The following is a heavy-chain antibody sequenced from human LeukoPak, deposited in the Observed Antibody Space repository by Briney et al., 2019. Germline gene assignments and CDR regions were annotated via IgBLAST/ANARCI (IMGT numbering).Heavy chain of an antibody. J-gene: IGHJ1*01. Sequence: SETLSLTCTVSGGSISSHYWSWIRQPPGKGLEWIGYIYYRGSTNYNPSLKSRVTISVDMSKSQFSLKLSSVTAADTAVYYCASLYYYGSGSHNAEYFQYWGQGTLVTVSS. CDR1: GGSISSHY. D-gene: IGHD3-10*01. CDR2: IYYRGST. CDR3: ASLYYYGSGSHNAEYFQY. V-gene: IGHV4-59*08.